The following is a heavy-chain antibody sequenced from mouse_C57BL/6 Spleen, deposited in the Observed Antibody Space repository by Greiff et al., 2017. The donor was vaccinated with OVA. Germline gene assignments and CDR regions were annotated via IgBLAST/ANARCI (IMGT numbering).Heavy chain of an antibody. CDR2: IWTGGGT. V-gene: IGHV2-9-1*01. D-gene: IGHD1-1*01. J-gene: IGHJ1*03. CDR1: GFSLTSYA. Sequence: VKLEESGPGLVAPSQSLSITCTVSGFSLTSYAISWVRQPPGKGLEWLGVIWTGGGTNYNSAHKSSLGISKDNVKSPAFLKMNRLRTDDTDRYYGARIYYGSSDRYFDVWGTGTTVTVSA. CDR3: ARIYYGSSDRYFDV.